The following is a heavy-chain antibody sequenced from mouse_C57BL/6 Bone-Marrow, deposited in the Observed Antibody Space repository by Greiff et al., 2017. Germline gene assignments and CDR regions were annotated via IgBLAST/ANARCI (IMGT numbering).Heavy chain of an antibody. Sequence: QVHVKQSGAALVRSGTSVMVSCKASGSAFTNYLLEGVKRRPGQGLEWIGVINPGRGGANYNEKFKGKATLTADKSSSTAYMQLSSLTSEDSAVYFCAEVIWGGRGQGTTLTGAS. D-gene: IGHD2-12*01. V-gene: IGHV1-54*01. J-gene: IGHJ2*01. CDR3: AEVIWGG. CDR2: INPGRGGA. CDR1: GSAFTNYL.